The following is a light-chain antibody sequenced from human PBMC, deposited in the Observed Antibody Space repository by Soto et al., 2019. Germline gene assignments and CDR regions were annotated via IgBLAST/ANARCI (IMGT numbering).Light chain of an antibody. CDR2: DAS. Sequence: EIVLTQSPATLSLSPGERVTLSCRASESVSSYLAWYQHKPGQAPRLLIHDASNRATGIPARFSSSGSGTDFTLTISSLEPEDFAEYYCKQRCTWRGFTFGPGTKVDIK. CDR1: ESVSSY. J-gene: IGKJ3*01. V-gene: IGKV3-11*01. CDR3: KQRCTWRGFT.